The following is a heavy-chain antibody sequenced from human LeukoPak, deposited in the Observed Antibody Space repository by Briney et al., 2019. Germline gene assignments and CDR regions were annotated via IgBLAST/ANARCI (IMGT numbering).Heavy chain of an antibody. Sequence: SETLSVTCTVSGGSISSYYWSWIRQPPGKGPEWIGYIYYSGSTNYNPSLKSRVTISVDTSRNQFSLKLSSVTAADTAVYYCARVLGGATHYLDYWGQGTLVTVSS. CDR1: GGSISSYY. J-gene: IGHJ4*02. CDR3: ARVLGGATHYLDY. D-gene: IGHD1-26*01. CDR2: IYYSGST. V-gene: IGHV4-59*01.